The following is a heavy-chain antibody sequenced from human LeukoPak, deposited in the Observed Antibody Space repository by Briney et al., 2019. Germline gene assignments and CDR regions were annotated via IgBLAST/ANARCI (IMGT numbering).Heavy chain of an antibody. CDR2: IIPIFGTA. D-gene: IGHD3-22*01. CDR3: AADDSSGPDAFDI. CDR1: GGTFSSYA. Sequence: ASVNVSCKASGGTFSSYAISWVRQAPGQGLEWMGGIIPIFGTANYAQKFQGRVTITADESTSTAYMELSSLRSEDTAVYYCAADDSSGPDAFDIWGQGTMVTVSS. J-gene: IGHJ3*02. V-gene: IGHV1-69*13.